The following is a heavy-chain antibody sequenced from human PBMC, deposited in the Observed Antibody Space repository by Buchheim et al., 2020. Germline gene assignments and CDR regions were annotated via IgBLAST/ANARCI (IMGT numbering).Heavy chain of an antibody. CDR1: GGSISSGGYY. D-gene: IGHD3-10*01. CDR2: IYYSGST. V-gene: IGHV4-30-4*08. CDR3: ARGYYYGSGSYYRTPLYGMDV. Sequence: QVQLQESGPGLVKPSQTLSLTCIVSGGSISSGGYYWSWIRQHPGKGLEWIGYIYYSGSTYYNPSLKSRVTISVDTSKNQFSLKLSSVTAADTAVYYCARGYYYGSGSYYRTPLYGMDVWGQGTT. J-gene: IGHJ6*02.